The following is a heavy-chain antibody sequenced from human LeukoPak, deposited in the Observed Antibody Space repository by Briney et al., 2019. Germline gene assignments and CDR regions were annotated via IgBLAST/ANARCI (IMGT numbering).Heavy chain of an antibody. D-gene: IGHD4-17*01. CDR2: INTNTGNP. Sequence: GASVTVSCKASGYTFTSYAMNWVRQAPGQGLEWMGWINTNTGNPTYAQGFTGRFVFSLDTSVSTAYLQICSLKAEDTAVYYCARGTHYGDAGGAFDIWGQGTMVTVSS. CDR1: GYTFTSYA. J-gene: IGHJ3*02. V-gene: IGHV7-4-1*01. CDR3: ARGTHYGDAGGAFDI.